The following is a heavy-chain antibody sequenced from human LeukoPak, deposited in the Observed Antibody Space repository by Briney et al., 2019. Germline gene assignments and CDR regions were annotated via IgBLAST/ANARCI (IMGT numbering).Heavy chain of an antibody. Sequence: GGSLRLSCAASGFTFSSYAMSWVRQAPGKGLDWVSAISGSGGSTYYADSVEGRFTISRDNSKNTLYLQMNSLRAEDTAVYYCAIGFLEWLYYFDYWGQGTLVTVSS. CDR3: AIGFLEWLYYFDY. V-gene: IGHV3-23*01. J-gene: IGHJ4*02. D-gene: IGHD3-3*01. CDR2: ISGSGGST. CDR1: GFTFSSYA.